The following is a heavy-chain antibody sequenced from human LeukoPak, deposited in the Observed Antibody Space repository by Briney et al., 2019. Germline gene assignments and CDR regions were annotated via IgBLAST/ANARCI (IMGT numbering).Heavy chain of an antibody. CDR3: ARSVVYNYYYYGMDV. Sequence: SETLSLTCTVSGGSVSSGSYYWTWVRQPPGKGLEWLGYIYYSGSTNYNPSLKSRVTISVDTSKNQISLNLSPVTAADTAVYYCARSVVYNYYYYGMDVWGQGTTVTVSS. CDR1: GGSVSSGSYY. D-gene: IGHD3-16*01. J-gene: IGHJ6*02. CDR2: IYYSGST. V-gene: IGHV4-61*01.